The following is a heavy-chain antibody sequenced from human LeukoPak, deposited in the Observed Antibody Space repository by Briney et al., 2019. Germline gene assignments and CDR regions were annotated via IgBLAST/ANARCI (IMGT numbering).Heavy chain of an antibody. CDR1: AFTFSSYW. CDR2: INSDGSST. CDR3: ARGSDCSGGSCYSYWYFDL. D-gene: IGHD2-15*01. J-gene: IGHJ2*01. Sequence: GGSLRLSCAASAFTFSSYWMHWVRQAPGKGLVWVSRINSDGSSTSYAASVKGRFTSSRDNAKNTLYLQMNSLRAEDTAMYYCARGSDCSGGSCYSYWYFDLWGRGTLVTVSS. V-gene: IGHV3-74*01.